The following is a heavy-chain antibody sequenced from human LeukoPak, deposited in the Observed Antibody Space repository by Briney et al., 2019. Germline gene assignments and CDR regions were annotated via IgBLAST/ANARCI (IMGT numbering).Heavy chain of an antibody. CDR2: IYTSGST. CDR3: GRVGYYYGSGSYYNFYYYYYMDV. CDR1: GGSISSYY. V-gene: IGHV4-4*09. J-gene: IGHJ6*03. D-gene: IGHD3-10*01. Sequence: SETLSLTCTVSGGSISSYYWSWIRQPPGKGLEWIGYIYTSGSTNYNPSLKSRVTISVDTSKNQFSLKLSSVTAADTAVYYCGRVGYYYGSGSYYNFYYYYYMDVWGKGTTVTVSS.